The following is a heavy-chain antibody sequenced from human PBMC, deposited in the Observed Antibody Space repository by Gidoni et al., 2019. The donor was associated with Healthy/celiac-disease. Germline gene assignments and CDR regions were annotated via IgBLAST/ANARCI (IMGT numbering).Heavy chain of an antibody. V-gene: IGHV3-33*01. J-gene: IGHJ4*02. CDR1: GFTFSSYG. CDR3: ARGVGEQLGYFDY. D-gene: IGHD3-16*01. Sequence: AASGFTFSSYGMHWVRQAPGKGLEWVAVIWYDGSNKYYADSVKARFTISRDNSKNTLYMQMNSLRAEDTDVYYCARGVGEQLGYFDYWGQGTLVTVSS. CDR2: IWYDGSNK.